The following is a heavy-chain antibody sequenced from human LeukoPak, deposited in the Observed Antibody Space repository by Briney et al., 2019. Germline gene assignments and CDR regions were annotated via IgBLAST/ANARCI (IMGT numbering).Heavy chain of an antibody. CDR2: IRSKAYVGTT. Sequence: GGSLRLSCTASGFTFGDYAMSWFRQAPGKGLEWVGFIRSKAYVGTTESAASVKGRFTISRDDSKSIVYLQMNGLKTEDTAVYYCTRVRRITMIVVSIPGYYFDYCGQGTLVTVSS. CDR3: TRVRRITMIVVSIPGYYFDY. J-gene: IGHJ4*02. D-gene: IGHD3-22*01. V-gene: IGHV3-49*03. CDR1: GFTFGDYA.